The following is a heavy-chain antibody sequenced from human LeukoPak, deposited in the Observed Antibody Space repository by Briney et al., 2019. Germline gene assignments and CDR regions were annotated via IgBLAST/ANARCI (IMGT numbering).Heavy chain of an antibody. CDR3: ATGGIAVAERFDY. Sequence: GASVKVSCKVSGYTLTELSMHWVRQAPGKGLEWMGGFDPEDGETIYAQKFQGRVTMTEDTSTDTAYMELSSLRFEDTAVYYCATGGIAVAERFDYWGQGTLVTVSS. CDR2: FDPEDGET. J-gene: IGHJ4*02. D-gene: IGHD6-19*01. V-gene: IGHV1-24*01. CDR1: GYTLTELS.